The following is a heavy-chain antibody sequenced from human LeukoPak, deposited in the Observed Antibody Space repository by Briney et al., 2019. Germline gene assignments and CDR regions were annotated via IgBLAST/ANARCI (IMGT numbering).Heavy chain of an antibody. V-gene: IGHV4-34*01. Sequence: SETASLTCAVYGGSFSGYYWSWIRQPPGKGLEWIGEINHSGSTNYNPSLKSRVNISVDTSKNQFSLKLSSVTAADTAVYYCARRGVDGGGYFDYCGNRVMVTVSS. CDR1: GGSFSGYY. CDR2: INHSGST. CDR3: ARRGVDGGGYFDY. J-gene: IGHJ4*01. D-gene: IGHD2-15*01.